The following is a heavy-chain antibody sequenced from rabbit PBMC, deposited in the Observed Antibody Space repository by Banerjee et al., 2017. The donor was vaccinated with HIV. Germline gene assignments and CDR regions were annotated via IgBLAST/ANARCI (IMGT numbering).Heavy chain of an antibody. CDR2: IDPVFGST. J-gene: IGHJ4*01. Sequence: QEQLVESGGGLVQPGGSLKLSCKASGFDFSSYGVSWVRQAPGKGLEWIGYIDPVFGSTYYASWVNGRFTISSHNAQNTLYLQLNSLTAADTATYFCVRWDIIPMFNLWGPGTLVTVS. D-gene: IGHD1-1*01. V-gene: IGHV1S47*01. CDR1: GFDFSSYG. CDR3: VRWDIIPMFNL.